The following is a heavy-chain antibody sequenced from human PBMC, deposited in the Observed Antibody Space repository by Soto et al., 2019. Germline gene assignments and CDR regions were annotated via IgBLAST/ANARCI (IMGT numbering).Heavy chain of an antibody. V-gene: IGHV3-30-3*01. J-gene: IGHJ6*02. CDR1: GFTFSSYA. CDR2: ISYDGSNK. CDR3: ARDQRVRGVISYYYYYGMDV. Sequence: QVQLVESGGGVVQPGRSLRLSCAASGFTFSSYAMHWVRQAPGKGLEWVAVISYDGSNKYYADSVKGRFTISRDNSKNTLYLQMNSLRAEDTAVYYCARDQRVRGVISYYYYYGMDVWGQGTTVTVSS. D-gene: IGHD3-10*01.